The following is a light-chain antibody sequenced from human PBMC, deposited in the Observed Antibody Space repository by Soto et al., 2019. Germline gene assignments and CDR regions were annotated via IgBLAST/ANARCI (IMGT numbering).Light chain of an antibody. CDR2: GAS. CDR1: QSVSSSY. CDR3: QQYGSSRT. J-gene: IGKJ1*01. Sequence: EIVLTQSPGTLSLSPGERATLSCRASQSVSSSYLAWYQQKPGQAPRLLIYGASSRATGITDRFSGSGSGTDFALTISRLETEDFAVYYCQQYGSSRTFGQGTKLEIK. V-gene: IGKV3-20*01.